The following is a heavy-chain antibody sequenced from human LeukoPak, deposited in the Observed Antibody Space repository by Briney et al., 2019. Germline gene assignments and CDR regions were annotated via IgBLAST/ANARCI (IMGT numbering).Heavy chain of an antibody. CDR3: ARSTGPGGYFDF. CDR1: GYTFISKG. D-gene: IGHD3-16*01. CDR2: INTDNSNT. J-gene: IGHJ4*02. Sequence: GASVKVSCKASGYTFISKGIHWVRQAPGQRLEWMAWINTDNSNTKRSQTLLGRVTITRDTSATTAYVELSSLRFEDTAVYYCARSTGPGGYFDFWGQGTLVTVSS. V-gene: IGHV1-3*04.